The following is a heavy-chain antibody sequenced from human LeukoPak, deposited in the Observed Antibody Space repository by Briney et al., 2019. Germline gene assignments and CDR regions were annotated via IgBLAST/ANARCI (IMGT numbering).Heavy chain of an antibody. J-gene: IGHJ4*02. CDR1: GFIFNNYA. V-gene: IGHV3-9*01. Sequence: GGSLRLSCAGSGFIFNNYAMHWVRQPPGKGLEWVSGISWNSGSIDYADSVKGRFTISRDNAKNSLYLQMNSLRAEDTAVYYCARYSYKHDCWGQGTLVTVSS. CDR2: ISWNSGSI. D-gene: IGHD2-15*01. CDR3: ARYSYKHDC.